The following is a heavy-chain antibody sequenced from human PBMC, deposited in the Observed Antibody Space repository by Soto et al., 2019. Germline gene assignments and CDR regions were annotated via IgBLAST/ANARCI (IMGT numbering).Heavy chain of an antibody. CDR3: ARSEQGPWYYGMDV. J-gene: IGHJ6*02. Sequence: QVQLVQSGAEVKKPGSSVKVSCKASGGTFSSYAISWVRQAPGQGLEWMAGIIPIFGTANYAQKFQGRVTITADESTSTDYMELSSLRSEDTAVYYCARSEQGPWYYGMDVWGQGTTVTVSS. D-gene: IGHD1-26*01. CDR1: GGTFSSYA. CDR2: IIPIFGTA. V-gene: IGHV1-69*01.